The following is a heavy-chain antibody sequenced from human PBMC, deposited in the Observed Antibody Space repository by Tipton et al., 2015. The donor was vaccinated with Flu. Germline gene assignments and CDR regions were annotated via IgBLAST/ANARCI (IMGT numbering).Heavy chain of an antibody. CDR2: LNWNGGST. CDR3: AKSRTDYSPNSIAAAGIHFYFDY. D-gene: IGHD6-13*01. Sequence: SLRLSCVASGFAFDDYVMSWVRQVPGKGLEWVSGLNWNGGSTHFADSVKGRFIISRDNGKNSLFLQMNSLRAEDTAVYYCAKSRTDYSPNSIAAAGIHFYFDYWGQGTLVTVSS. V-gene: IGHV3-20*04. J-gene: IGHJ4*02. CDR1: GFAFDDYV.